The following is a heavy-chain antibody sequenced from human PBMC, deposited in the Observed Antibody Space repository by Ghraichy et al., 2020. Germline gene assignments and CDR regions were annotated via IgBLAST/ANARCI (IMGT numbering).Heavy chain of an antibody. D-gene: IGHD6-13*01. CDR2: IWYDGSNK. CDR3: ARDNTIGAAGAQYFQY. V-gene: IGHV3-33*01. J-gene: IGHJ1*01. Sequence: GGSLRLSCVASGFTFGAFGMHWVRQAPGKGLEWVAVIWYDGSNKYYGDSVKGRFTISRDNSKNTLYLYMNSLRAEDTAVYYCARDNTIGAAGAQYFQYWGQGTLLTVSS. CDR1: GFTFGAFG.